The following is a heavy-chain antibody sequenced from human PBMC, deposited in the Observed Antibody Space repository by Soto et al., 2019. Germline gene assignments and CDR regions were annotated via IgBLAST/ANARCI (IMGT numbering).Heavy chain of an antibody. CDR3: ARQVPAAIRLGWFDP. Sequence: SENLSLTCTVSGGSISRSTYYWGWIRQPPGKGLEWIGSIYYSGSTYYRLSLKSRVTISVDTSKNQFSLKLSSVTAADTAVYYCARQVPAAIRLGWFDPWGQGTLVTVSS. J-gene: IGHJ5*02. CDR1: GGSISRSTYY. V-gene: IGHV4-39*01. CDR2: IYYSGST. D-gene: IGHD2-2*02.